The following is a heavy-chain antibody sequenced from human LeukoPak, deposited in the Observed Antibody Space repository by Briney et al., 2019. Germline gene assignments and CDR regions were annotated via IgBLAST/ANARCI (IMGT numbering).Heavy chain of an antibody. CDR3: ATYSSLNRREFQY. J-gene: IGHJ1*01. CDR2: IKTDGSEK. Sequence: GGSLRLSCAASGFTFSSYWMGWVRQAPGKGLQWVANIKTDGSEKYYVDSVKGRFTISRDNAKNSLYLQMNSLRAEDTPVYYCATYSSLNRREFQYWGQGTLLTVSS. V-gene: IGHV3-7*01. CDR1: GFTFSSYW. D-gene: IGHD3-22*01.